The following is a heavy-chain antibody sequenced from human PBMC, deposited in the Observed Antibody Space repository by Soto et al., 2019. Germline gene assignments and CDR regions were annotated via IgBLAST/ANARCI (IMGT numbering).Heavy chain of an antibody. Sequence: GGSLRLSCAASGFTFSSYSMNWVRQAPGKGLEWVSYISSSSSTIYYADSVKGRFTISRDNAKNSLYLQMNSMRDEDTAVYYCASEKWVRGVMLDYNWFDPWGQGTLVTVSS. V-gene: IGHV3-48*02. CDR1: GFTFSSYS. CDR3: ASEKWVRGVMLDYNWFDP. D-gene: IGHD3-10*01. J-gene: IGHJ5*02. CDR2: ISSSSSTI.